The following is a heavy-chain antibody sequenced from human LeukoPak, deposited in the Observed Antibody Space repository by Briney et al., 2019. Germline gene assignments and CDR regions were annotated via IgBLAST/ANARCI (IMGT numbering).Heavy chain of an antibody. V-gene: IGHV3-30*04. Sequence: QPGGSLRLSCAASGFTFSSYAMHWVRQAPGKGLEWVAVISYDGSNKYYADSVKGRFTISRDNSKNTPYLQMNSLRAEDTAVYYCARDPTRIVVVTALDYWGQGTLVTVSS. CDR3: ARDPTRIVVVTALDY. D-gene: IGHD2-21*02. CDR1: GFTFSSYA. CDR2: ISYDGSNK. J-gene: IGHJ4*02.